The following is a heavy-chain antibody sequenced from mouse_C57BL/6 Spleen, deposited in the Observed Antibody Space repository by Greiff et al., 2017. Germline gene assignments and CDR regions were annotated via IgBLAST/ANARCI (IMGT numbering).Heavy chain of an antibody. Sequence: VQLLQPGPELVKPGASVKISCKASGYAFSSSWMNWVKQRPGKGLEWIGRIYPGDGDTNYNGKFKGKATLTADKSSSTAYLQLSSLTSEDSAVXFCARSGYVYAMDYWGQGTSVTVSS. CDR3: ARSGYVYAMDY. V-gene: IGHV1-82*01. D-gene: IGHD2-2*01. CDR2: IYPGDGDT. CDR1: GYAFSSSW. J-gene: IGHJ4*01.